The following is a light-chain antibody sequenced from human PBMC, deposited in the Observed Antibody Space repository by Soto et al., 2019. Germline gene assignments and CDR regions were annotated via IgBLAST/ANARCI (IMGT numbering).Light chain of an antibody. J-gene: IGLJ1*01. CDR3: ISYTDRQSYL. Sequence: QSVLTQPASVSGSPGQSITISCSGTSSDIGSYNHVAWYQQFPGKSPKLMIYAVSDRPSGVSDRFSGPKSGITASLTISGLRTEDEADYYCISYTDRQSYLFGTGTKVTVL. CDR1: SSDIGSYNH. CDR2: AVS. V-gene: IGLV2-14*03.